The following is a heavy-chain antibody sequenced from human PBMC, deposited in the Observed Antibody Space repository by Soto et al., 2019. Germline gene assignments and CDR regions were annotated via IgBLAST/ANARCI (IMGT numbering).Heavy chain of an antibody. CDR3: ARSFMVPVDFFDS. Sequence: SYTLSLTCTVSNGSLSSNYGSWIRQSPGKGLEWIGNIYYSGSTNYNPSLKSRVTMSVDTSKNQFTLKLSSVTAADTGVYFCARSFMVPVDFFDSWGQGTLVTVSS. CDR1: NGSLSSNY. CDR2: IYYSGST. D-gene: IGHD3-10*01. J-gene: IGHJ4*02. V-gene: IGHV4-59*07.